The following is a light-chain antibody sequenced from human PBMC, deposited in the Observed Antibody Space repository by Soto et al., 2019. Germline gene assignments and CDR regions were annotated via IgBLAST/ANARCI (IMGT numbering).Light chain of an antibody. J-gene: IGKJ1*01. CDR1: QSVSSN. Sequence: IVMTQSPATLSVSPGERATLSCRASQSVSSNLAWYQQKPCQAPRLLIYAASTRATGIPARFSGSGSGTEFTLTISSLQSEDFAVYYCQQYNNWPETFGQGTKVEIK. CDR2: AAS. V-gene: IGKV3-15*01. CDR3: QQYNNWPET.